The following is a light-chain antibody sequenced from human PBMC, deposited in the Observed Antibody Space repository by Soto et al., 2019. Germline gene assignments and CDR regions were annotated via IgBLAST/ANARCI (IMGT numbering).Light chain of an antibody. J-gene: IGKJ3*01. Sequence: DIPMTQSPSSLSASVGDRVTITCQASQDISNYLNWYRQKPGKAPKLLIYDASNLETGVPSRFSGSGSGTDFTFTISSLQPEDIATYYCQEYDNPLEGFTFGPGTKVDIK. CDR1: QDISNY. V-gene: IGKV1-33*01. CDR2: DAS. CDR3: QEYDNPLEGFT.